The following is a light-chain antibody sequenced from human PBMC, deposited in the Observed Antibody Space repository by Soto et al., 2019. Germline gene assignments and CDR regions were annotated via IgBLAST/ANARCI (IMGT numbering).Light chain of an antibody. CDR3: SSYTTDISPYV. CDR1: RGDVGTYNL. V-gene: IGLV2-14*02. J-gene: IGLJ1*01. CDR2: EDT. Sequence: QSVLTQPASVSGSPGQSITISCIGTRGDVGTYNLVSWYQQHPGKAPKLMIYEDTKRPSGVSSRFSGSKSGNTASLTISGLQAEDAAAYYCSSYTTDISPYVFGTGTKVTVL.